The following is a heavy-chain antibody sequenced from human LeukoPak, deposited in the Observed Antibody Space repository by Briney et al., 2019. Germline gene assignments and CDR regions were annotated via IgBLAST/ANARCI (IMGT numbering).Heavy chain of an antibody. D-gene: IGHD3-10*01. J-gene: IGHJ4*02. Sequence: PGASVKVSCKASGGTFSSYAISWVRQAPGQGLEWMGGIIPIFGTANYAQKFQGRVTITTDESTSTAYMELSSLRSEDTAVYYCARVKYYGSGSYYGYWGQGTLVTVSS. CDR3: ARVKYYGSGSYYGY. CDR2: IIPIFGTA. V-gene: IGHV1-69*05. CDR1: GGTFSSYA.